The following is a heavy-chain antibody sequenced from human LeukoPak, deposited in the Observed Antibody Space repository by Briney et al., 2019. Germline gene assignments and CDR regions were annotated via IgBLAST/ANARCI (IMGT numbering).Heavy chain of an antibody. Sequence: GESLKISCKGSEYSFTSYWIGWVRQMPGKGLEWMGIIFPGDSDIRYSPSFQGHVTISADKSITTAYLQWSSLKASDTAMYYCARHPYYYDNSGYLDLWGQGTLVTASS. CDR1: EYSFTSYW. J-gene: IGHJ5*02. V-gene: IGHV5-51*01. CDR3: ARHPYYYDNSGYLDL. D-gene: IGHD3-22*01. CDR2: IFPGDSDI.